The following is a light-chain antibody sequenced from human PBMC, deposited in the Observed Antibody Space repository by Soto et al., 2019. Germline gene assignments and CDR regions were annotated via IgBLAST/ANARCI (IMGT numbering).Light chain of an antibody. Sequence: DIQMTQSPSTLSAYVGDRVTITCRASQSISNWLAWYQQKPGKAPKLLIYRASALESGVPSRFSGSGSGTEFTLTISSLQPDDFATNYCQQYSTYSHTFGQGTKREI. CDR1: QSISNW. CDR2: RAS. J-gene: IGKJ2*01. CDR3: QQYSTYSHT. V-gene: IGKV1-5*03.